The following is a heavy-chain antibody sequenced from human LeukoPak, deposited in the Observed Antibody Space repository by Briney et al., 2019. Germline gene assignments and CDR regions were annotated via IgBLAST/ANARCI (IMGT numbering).Heavy chain of an antibody. J-gene: IGHJ6*03. CDR3: ARGPPRGKYYYMDV. D-gene: IGHD1-1*01. Sequence: PGGSLRLSCAASGFTFSSFDMHWVRQPTGQVLEWVSTIGTASDTYYPGSVEGRFTLSRGNAKNSLYLQMNSLTAGDTAVYYCARGPPRGKYYYMDVWGKGTTVTVSS. CDR2: IGTASDT. V-gene: IGHV3-13*01. CDR1: GFTFSSFD.